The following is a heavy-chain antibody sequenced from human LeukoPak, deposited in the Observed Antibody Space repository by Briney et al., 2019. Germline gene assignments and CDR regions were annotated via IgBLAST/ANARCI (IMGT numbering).Heavy chain of an antibody. CDR3: ARGGLYGSGVPRVTYYYYMDV. D-gene: IGHD3-10*01. CDR1: VYTFTIYD. V-gene: IGHV1-8*03. Sequence: ASVKVSFKASVYTFTIYDSNWGRQASGPGVEGMGWMDPNSDNAGSAQKFQGRVTITRNTSISTDYMALSSRSSEDTAVYYCARGGLYGSGVPRVTYYYYMDVWAKGTTVTVSS. J-gene: IGHJ6*03. CDR2: MDPNSDNA.